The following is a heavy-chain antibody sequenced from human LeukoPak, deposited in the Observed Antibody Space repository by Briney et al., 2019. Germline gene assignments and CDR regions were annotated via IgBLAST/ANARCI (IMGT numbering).Heavy chain of an antibody. Sequence: GGSLRLSCAASGFTFSTYVLHWVRQAPGKGLEWVAVISHDGSEKYYADSVKGRFTISRDNSKNTLYLQMNSLRAEDTAVYYCARVMGYYYDSSGYSCDAFDIWGQGTMVTVSS. CDR2: ISHDGSEK. V-gene: IGHV3-30*03. J-gene: IGHJ3*02. CDR3: ARVMGYYYDSSGYSCDAFDI. D-gene: IGHD3-22*01. CDR1: GFTFSTYV.